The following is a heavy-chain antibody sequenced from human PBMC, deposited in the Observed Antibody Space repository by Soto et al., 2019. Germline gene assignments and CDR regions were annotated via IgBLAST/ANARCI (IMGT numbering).Heavy chain of an antibody. Sequence: GGSLRLSCAASGFTFSNYAMTWVRQAPGKGLEWVSAISGGAGDTYYADSVKGRFTISRDNSKNTLYLRMNSLRAEDTAVYYCAKDSRITLVRGVNDYWGQGTLVTVSS. CDR1: GFTFSNYA. CDR3: AKDSRITLVRGVNDY. J-gene: IGHJ4*02. V-gene: IGHV3-23*01. D-gene: IGHD3-10*01. CDR2: ISGGAGDT.